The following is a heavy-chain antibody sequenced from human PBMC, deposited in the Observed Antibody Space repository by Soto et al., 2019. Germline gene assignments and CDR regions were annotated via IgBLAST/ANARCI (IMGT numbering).Heavy chain of an antibody. D-gene: IGHD6-6*01. CDR1: GGSISSYY. Sequence: QVQLQESGPGLVKPSETLSLTCTVSGGSISSYYWSWIRQPPGKGLEWIGYIYYSGSTNYNPSLKRRVTISGDTSKNQFHLKLSSVTAADAAVYYCARHWGGSPSPYWFDPWGQGTLVTVSS. J-gene: IGHJ5*02. CDR3: ARHWGGSPSPYWFDP. CDR2: IYYSGST. V-gene: IGHV4-59*08.